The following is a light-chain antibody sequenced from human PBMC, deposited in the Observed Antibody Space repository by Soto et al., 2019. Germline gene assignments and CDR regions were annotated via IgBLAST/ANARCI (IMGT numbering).Light chain of an antibody. CDR1: QSISNW. CDR2: DVS. Sequence: DIQMTQSPSTLSASVGDRVTITCRTSQSISNWLAWYQQKPGKAPELLIYDVSNLESGVPSRFSGSGSGTEFTLSISSLQPDDFATYYCQQYNTYVLTFGGGTKVEIK. J-gene: IGKJ4*01. V-gene: IGKV1-5*01. CDR3: QQYNTYVLT.